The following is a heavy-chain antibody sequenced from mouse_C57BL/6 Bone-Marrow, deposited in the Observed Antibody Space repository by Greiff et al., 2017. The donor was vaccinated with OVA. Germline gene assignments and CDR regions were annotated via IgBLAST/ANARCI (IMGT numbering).Heavy chain of an antibody. V-gene: IGHV1-55*01. D-gene: IGHD1-1*01. Sequence: QVQLQQPGAELVKPGASVKMSCKASGYTFTSYWITWVKQRPGQGLEWIGDIYPGSGSTNYNEQFKSKATLTVDTSSSTAYMQLSSLTSEDSAVYYCARRAYGSSPYYAMDYWGQGTSVTVSS. CDR2: IYPGSGST. CDR1: GYTFTSYW. CDR3: ARRAYGSSPYYAMDY. J-gene: IGHJ4*01.